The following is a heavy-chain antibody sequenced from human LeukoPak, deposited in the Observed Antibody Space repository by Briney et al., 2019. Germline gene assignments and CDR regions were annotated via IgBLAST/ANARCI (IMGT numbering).Heavy chain of an antibody. CDR2: ISGSGGST. CDR3: AKADSSSWYYFDY. Sequence: GGSLRLSCAASGFTFSSYAMSWVRQAPGKGLEWVSAISGSGGSTYYADSVKGRFTISRDNSKNTLYLQMNSLRAEDTAVYYSAKADSSSWYYFDYWGQGTLVTVSS. CDR1: GFTFSSYA. D-gene: IGHD6-13*01. V-gene: IGHV3-23*01. J-gene: IGHJ4*02.